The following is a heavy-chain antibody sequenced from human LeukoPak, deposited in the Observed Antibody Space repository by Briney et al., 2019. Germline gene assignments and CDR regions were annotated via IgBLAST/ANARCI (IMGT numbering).Heavy chain of an antibody. CDR2: INHSGST. CDR1: GGSFSGYY. V-gene: IGHV4-34*01. D-gene: IGHD2-2*02. CDR3: AARHCSSASCYKQRLNNFDY. J-gene: IGHJ4*02. Sequence: SETLSLTCAVYGGSFSGYYWSWVRQPPGKGMEWIGEINHSGSTNYNPSLKSRVTISVDKYKNQFSLKLSSVTAADTAVYYCAARHCSSASCYKQRLNNFDYWGQGTLVTVSS.